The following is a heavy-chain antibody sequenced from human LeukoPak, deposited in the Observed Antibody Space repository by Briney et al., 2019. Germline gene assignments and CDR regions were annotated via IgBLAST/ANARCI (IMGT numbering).Heavy chain of an antibody. CDR2: IYYSGST. Sequence: SETLSLTCTVSGCSLSSYYWSWIRQPPGKGLEWIGYIYYSGSTNYNPSLKSRVTISVDTSKNQFSLKLSSVTAADTAVYYCARGGGRYGSDAFDIWGQGTMVTVSS. V-gene: IGHV4-59*01. D-gene: IGHD1-26*01. CDR3: ARGGGRYGSDAFDI. CDR1: GCSLSSYY. J-gene: IGHJ3*02.